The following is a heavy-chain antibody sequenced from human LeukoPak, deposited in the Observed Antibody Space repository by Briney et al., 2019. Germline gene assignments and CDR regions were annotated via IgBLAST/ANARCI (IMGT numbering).Heavy chain of an antibody. CDR1: GGSISSYY. CDR3: ARVHGGWFDP. Sequence: SETLSLTCTVSGGSISSYYWSWIRQPPGKGLEWIGYIYYSGSTNYNPSLKSRVTISVDTSKNQFSLKLSSVTAADTAVYYYARVHGGWFDPWGQGTLVTVSS. V-gene: IGHV4-59*01. J-gene: IGHJ5*02. D-gene: IGHD3-3*01. CDR2: IYYSGST.